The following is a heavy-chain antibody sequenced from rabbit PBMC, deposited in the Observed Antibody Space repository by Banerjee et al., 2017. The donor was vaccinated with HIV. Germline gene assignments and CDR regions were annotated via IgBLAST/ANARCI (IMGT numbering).Heavy chain of an antibody. CDR3: ARDRPKSSGYLFDL. Sequence: QEQLVESGGGLVKPEGSLTLTCTASGFSFSNGYVMCWVRQAPGKGLEWIGYIDPVFGSTYYASWVNGRFTISSHNAQNTLYLQLNSLTAADTATYFCARDRPKSSGYLFDLWGQGTLVTVS. CDR1: GFSFSNGYV. J-gene: IGHJ4*01. V-gene: IGHV1S45*01. CDR2: IDPVFGST. D-gene: IGHD1-1*01.